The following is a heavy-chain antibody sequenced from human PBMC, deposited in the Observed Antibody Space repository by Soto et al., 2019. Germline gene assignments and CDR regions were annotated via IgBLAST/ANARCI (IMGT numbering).Heavy chain of an antibody. V-gene: IGHV1-46*01. CDR2: FNPSGGTT. J-gene: IGHJ6*03. CDR1: GYTFTSYY. Sequence: ASVKVSCKASGYTFTSYYMHWVRQAPGQGLEWLGIFNPSGGTTSYAQKFQGRVTMTRDTSTSTAYMELSSLRSEDTAVYYCARGKVGYYDFWSGYYTPCYYYYMDVWGKGTTVTVSS. CDR3: ARGKVGYYDFWSGYYTPCYYYYMDV. D-gene: IGHD3-3*01.